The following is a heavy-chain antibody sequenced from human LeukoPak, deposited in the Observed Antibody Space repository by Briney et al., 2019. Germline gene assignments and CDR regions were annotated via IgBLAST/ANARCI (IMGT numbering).Heavy chain of an antibody. CDR2: IWYGGSNK. D-gene: IGHD6-6*01. V-gene: IGHV3-33*08. J-gene: IGHJ4*02. Sequence: GRSLRLSCAASGFTFSSYGMHWVRQAPGKGLEWVAVIWYGGSNKYYADSVKGRFTISRDNSKNTLYLQMNSLRAEDTAVYYCARDRIAARPADYWGQGTLVTVSS. CDR3: ARDRIAARPADY. CDR1: GFTFSSYG.